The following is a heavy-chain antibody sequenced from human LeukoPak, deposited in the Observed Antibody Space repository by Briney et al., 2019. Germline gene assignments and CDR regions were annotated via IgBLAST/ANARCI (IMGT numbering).Heavy chain of an antibody. CDR3: ARQYCSSTSCYFDY. D-gene: IGHD2-2*01. CDR1: GGSISSYY. CDR2: IYYSGST. J-gene: IGHJ4*02. V-gene: IGHV4-59*08. Sequence: SETPSLTCTVSGGSISSYYWSWIRQPPGKGLEWIGYIYYSGSTNYNPSLKSRVTISVDTSKNQFSLKLSSVTAADTAVYYCARQYCSSTSCYFDYWGQGTLVTVSS.